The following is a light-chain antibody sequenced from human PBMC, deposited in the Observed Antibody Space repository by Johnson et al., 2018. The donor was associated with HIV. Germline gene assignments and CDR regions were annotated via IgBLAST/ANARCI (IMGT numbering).Light chain of an antibody. CDR1: SSYMGNYA. V-gene: IGLV1-51*02. Sequence: QSVLTQPPSVSAAPGQKVTISCSGSSSYMGNYAVSWYQQLPGTAPKLLIYENNERPSGIPDRFSGSKSGTSATLCITGLQTGDEADYYCGTWDTSLSAGGVFGTGTKVTVL. CDR3: GTWDTSLSAGGV. CDR2: ENN. J-gene: IGLJ1*01.